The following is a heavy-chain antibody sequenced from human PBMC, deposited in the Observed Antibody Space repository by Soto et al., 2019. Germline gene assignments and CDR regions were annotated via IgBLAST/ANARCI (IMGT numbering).Heavy chain of an antibody. V-gene: IGHV3-23*01. Sequence: EVQLLESGGGLVQPGGSLRLSCAASGFTFSSYAMSWVRQAPGKGLEWVSAISGSGGSTYYADSVKGRFTISRDNSKNTLYLQMNSLRAEDTAVYYGAKGDIVVVVAANFDYWGQGTLVTVSS. D-gene: IGHD2-15*01. CDR3: AKGDIVVVVAANFDY. J-gene: IGHJ4*02. CDR1: GFTFSSYA. CDR2: ISGSGGST.